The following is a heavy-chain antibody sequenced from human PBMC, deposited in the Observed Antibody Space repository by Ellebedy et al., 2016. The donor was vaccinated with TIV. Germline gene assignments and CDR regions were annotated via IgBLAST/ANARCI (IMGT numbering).Heavy chain of an antibody. CDR3: TRDWSYYDSGTVKGWFDA. V-gene: IGHV1-18*01. D-gene: IGHD3-16*01. CDR1: GYTFSRHG. Sequence: AASVKVSCKTSGYTFSRHGLNWVRQAPGQGLEWVGWISTYSGNTKYAQKFQGRVTMTTDTSTGTAYMELRSLRSDDTAQFYCTRDWSYYDSGTVKGWFDAWGQGTLVTVSS. J-gene: IGHJ5*02. CDR2: ISTYSGNT.